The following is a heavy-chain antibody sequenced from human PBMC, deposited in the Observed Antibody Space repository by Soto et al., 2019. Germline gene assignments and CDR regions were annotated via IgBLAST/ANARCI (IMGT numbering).Heavy chain of an antibody. Sequence: SDTLSLTCTVSGGSISSYYWSWIRQPPGKGLEWIGYIYYSGSTNYNPSLKSRVTISVDTSKNQFSLKLSSVTAADTAVYYCARLYYDFWSGPKDNNAFDIWGQGTMVTVSS. V-gene: IGHV4-59*08. CDR2: IYYSGST. D-gene: IGHD3-3*01. J-gene: IGHJ3*02. CDR1: GGSISSYY. CDR3: ARLYYDFWSGPKDNNAFDI.